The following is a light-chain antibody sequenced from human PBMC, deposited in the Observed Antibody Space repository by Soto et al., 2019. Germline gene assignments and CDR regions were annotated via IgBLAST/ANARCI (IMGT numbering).Light chain of an antibody. CDR2: AAS. V-gene: IGKV1-27*01. CDR1: QDISNY. J-gene: IGKJ1*01. CDR3: QKYSTAPWT. Sequence: DVPMTQSPSSLSASVGDRVTITCRASQDISNYLAWYQQKPGKAPKLLISAASTLQSGVPSRFSGSRSGTDFTLTISSLQPEDGATYYCQKYSTAPWTFGQGTKVEIK.